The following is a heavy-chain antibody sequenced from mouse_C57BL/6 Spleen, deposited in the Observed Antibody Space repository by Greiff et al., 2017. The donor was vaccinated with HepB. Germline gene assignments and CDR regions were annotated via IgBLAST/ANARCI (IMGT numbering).Heavy chain of an antibody. J-gene: IGHJ3*01. Sequence: VQLQESGPGLVQPSQCLSITCTVSGFSFTSYGVHWVSQSPGKGLEWLGVIWSGGSTDYNAAFISRLSISKDNTKNKVFFKMNSLQADDTAIYYCSRTYDYDEEAWFAYWGQGTLVTVSA. CDR3: SRTYDYDEEAWFAY. CDR1: GFSFTSYG. CDR2: IWSGGST. D-gene: IGHD2-4*01. V-gene: IGHV2-2*01.